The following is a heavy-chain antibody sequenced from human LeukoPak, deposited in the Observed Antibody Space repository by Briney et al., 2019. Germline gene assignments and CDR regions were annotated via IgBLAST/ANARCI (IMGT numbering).Heavy chain of an antibody. V-gene: IGHV3-74*01. CDR3: ARTSPTSHFDF. J-gene: IGHJ4*02. CDR1: GFTFTTYW. D-gene: IGHD3-16*01. Sequence: GGSLRLSCVASGFTFTTYWMHWVRQAPGKGLVWVSRINGDGSNSNYADSVKGRFTISRDNARNTLYLQMNDLRAEDTALYYCARTSPTSHFDFWGQGTLVTVSS. CDR2: INGDGSNS.